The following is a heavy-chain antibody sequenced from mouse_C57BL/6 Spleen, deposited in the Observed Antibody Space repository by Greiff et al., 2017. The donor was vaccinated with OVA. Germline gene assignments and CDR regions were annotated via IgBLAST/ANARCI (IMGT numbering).Heavy chain of an antibody. CDR2: ISSGGSYT. V-gene: IGHV5-6*01. D-gene: IGHD1-1*01. CDR3: ARPYGSSYNAMDY. CDR1: GFTFSSYG. Sequence: EVQRVESGGDLVKPGGSLKLSCAASGFTFSSYGMSWVRQTPDKRLEWVATISSGGSYTYYPDSVKGRFTISRDNAKNTLYLQMSSLKSEDTAMDYCARPYGSSYNAMDYWGQGTSVTVSS. J-gene: IGHJ4*01.